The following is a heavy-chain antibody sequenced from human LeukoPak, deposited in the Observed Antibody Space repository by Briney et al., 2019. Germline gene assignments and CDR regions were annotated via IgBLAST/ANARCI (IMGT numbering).Heavy chain of an antibody. CDR3: ARRYCSGVSCYPDY. J-gene: IGHJ4*02. D-gene: IGHD2-15*01. CDR1: GYIFTSYW. V-gene: IGHV5-51*01. CDR2: IYPGDSDT. Sequence: GESLQISCKASGYIFTSYWIGWMRQMPGKGLEWLGIIYPGDSDTRYNPSFQGQVTISADKSITTAYLQWSSLKASDTAMYYCARRYCSGVSCYPDYWGQGTLVTVSS.